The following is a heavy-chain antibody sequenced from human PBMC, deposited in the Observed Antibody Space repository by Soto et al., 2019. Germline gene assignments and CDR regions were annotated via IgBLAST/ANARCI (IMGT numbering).Heavy chain of an antibody. CDR3: AKSLDIHYKNWFDP. V-gene: IGHV3-23*01. CDR2: ISDTGTRT. D-gene: IGHD4-4*01. J-gene: IGHJ5*02. CDR1: GFTFSSAA. Sequence: QILESGGSLVQPGGSLRLSYVATGFTFSSAAMNWVRQAPGKGLEWVSIISDTGTRTHYADSVKGRFTISRDNSKNTLYLDMNSLRAEDTAVYYCAKSLDIHYKNWFDPWGQGTLVTVSS.